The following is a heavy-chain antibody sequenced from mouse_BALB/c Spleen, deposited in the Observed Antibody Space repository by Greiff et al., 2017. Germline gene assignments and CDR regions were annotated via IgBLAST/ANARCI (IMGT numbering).Heavy chain of an antibody. V-gene: IGHV1-4*01. CDR1: GYTFTSYT. Sequence: VQGVESGAELARPGASVKMSCKASGYTFTSYTMHWVKQRPGQGLEWIGYINPSSGYTNYNQKFKDKATLTADKSSSTAYMQLSSLTSEDSAVYYCARGYGSSQYYYAMDYWGQGTSVTVSS. D-gene: IGHD1-1*01. CDR2: INPSSGYT. J-gene: IGHJ4*01. CDR3: ARGYGSSQYYYAMDY.